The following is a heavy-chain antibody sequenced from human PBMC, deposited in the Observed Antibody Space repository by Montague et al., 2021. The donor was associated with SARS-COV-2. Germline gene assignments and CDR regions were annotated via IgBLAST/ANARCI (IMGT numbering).Heavy chain of an antibody. CDR2: IYTSGST. D-gene: IGHD5-12*01. Sequence: SETLSLTCTVSGGSISSSSYYWGWIRQPPGKGLEWIGRIYTSGSTNYNPSLKSRVTISVDTSKNQFSLKLSSVTAADTAVYYCARMGWLRGWFDPWGQGTLVTVSS. J-gene: IGHJ5*02. CDR1: GGSISSSSYY. CDR3: ARMGWLRGWFDP. V-gene: IGHV4-39*07.